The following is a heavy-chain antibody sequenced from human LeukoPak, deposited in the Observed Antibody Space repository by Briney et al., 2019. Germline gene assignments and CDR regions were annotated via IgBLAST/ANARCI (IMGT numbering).Heavy chain of an antibody. J-gene: IGHJ4*02. CDR2: ISAYNGNT. D-gene: IGHD3-10*01. CDR3: ARDTYYYGSGSDHSYDY. V-gene: IGHV1-18*04. Sequence: ASVKVSCKASGYTFTRDGISRVRHAPGQGLEWMGCISAYNGNTNNAQRLQGRVTMTTDTSTRTAYMELRSLRSDDTVVYYCARDTYYYGSGSDHSYDYWGQGTLVTVSS. CDR1: GYTFTRDG.